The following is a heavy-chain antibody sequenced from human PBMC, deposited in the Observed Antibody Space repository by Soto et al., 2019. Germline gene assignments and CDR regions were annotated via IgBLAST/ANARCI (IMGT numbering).Heavy chain of an antibody. CDR2: ISYDGSNK. V-gene: IGHV3-30*18. J-gene: IGHJ6*03. CDR1: GFTFSSYG. CDR3: AKDRRKMVYAINYYMDV. Sequence: GGSLRLSCAASGFTFSSYGMHWVRQAPGKGLEWVAVISYDGSNKYYADSVKGRFTISRDNSKNTLYLQMNSLRAEDTAVYYCAKDRRKMVYAINYYMDVWGKGTTVTVSS. D-gene: IGHD2-8*01.